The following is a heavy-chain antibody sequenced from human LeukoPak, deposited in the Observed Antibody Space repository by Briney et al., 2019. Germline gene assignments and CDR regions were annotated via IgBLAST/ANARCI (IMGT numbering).Heavy chain of an antibody. CDR2: MNPDSGNT. Sequence: ASVKASCKASGYTSTIYDINWVRQAAGQGLEWMGWMNPDSGNTDFAQKFQGRVTMTRNTSISTAYMELSSLTSEDTAVYYCAVHLPGDYLDPWGQGTLVTVSS. CDR1: GYTSTIYD. CDR3: AVHLPGDYLDP. J-gene: IGHJ5*02. D-gene: IGHD4-17*01. V-gene: IGHV1-8*01.